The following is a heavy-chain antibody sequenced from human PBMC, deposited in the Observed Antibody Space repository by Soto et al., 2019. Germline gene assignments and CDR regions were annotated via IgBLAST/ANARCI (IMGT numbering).Heavy chain of an antibody. V-gene: IGHV4-59*01. J-gene: IGHJ6*02. CDR3: ARGLNYDSSGYYRTNYYYYGMDV. D-gene: IGHD3-22*01. CDR2: IYYSGST. CDR1: GGSISSYY. Sequence: SETLSLTCTVSGGSISSYYWGWIRQPPGKGLEWIGYIYYSGSTNYNPSLKSRVTISVDTSKNQFSLKLSSVTAADTAVYYCARGLNYDSSGYYRTNYYYYGMDVWGQGTTVTVSS.